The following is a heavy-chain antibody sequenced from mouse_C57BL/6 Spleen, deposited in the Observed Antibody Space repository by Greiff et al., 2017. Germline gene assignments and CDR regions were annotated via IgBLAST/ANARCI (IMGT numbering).Heavy chain of an antibody. D-gene: IGHD2-12*01. Sequence: QVQLQQSGAELMKPGASVKLSCKATGYTFTGYWIEWVKQRPGHGLEWIGEILPGSGSTNYNEKFKGKATLTADTSSNTAYMQLSSLTTDDSAIYYCARLRGFAYWGQGTLVTVSA. CDR1: GYTFTGYW. CDR3: ARLRGFAY. J-gene: IGHJ3*01. V-gene: IGHV1-9*01. CDR2: ILPGSGST.